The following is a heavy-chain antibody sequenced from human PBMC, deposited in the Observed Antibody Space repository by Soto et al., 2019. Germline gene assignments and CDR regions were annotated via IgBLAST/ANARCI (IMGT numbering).Heavy chain of an antibody. CDR2: ISSSSSTI. Sequence: PGGSLRLSCAASGFTFSSYSMNWVRQAPGKGLEWVSYISSSSSTIYYADSVKGRFTISRDNAKNSLYLQMNSLRAEDTAVYYCARGETDYGDSTFGYWGQGTLVTVSS. CDR1: GFTFSSYS. V-gene: IGHV3-48*01. J-gene: IGHJ4*02. CDR3: ARGETDYGDSTFGY. D-gene: IGHD4-17*01.